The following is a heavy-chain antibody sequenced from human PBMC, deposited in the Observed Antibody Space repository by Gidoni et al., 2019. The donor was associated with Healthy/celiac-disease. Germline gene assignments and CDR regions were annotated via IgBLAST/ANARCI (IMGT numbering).Heavy chain of an antibody. D-gene: IGHD1-26*01. CDR2: ISGSGGST. CDR1: GFTFSSYA. J-gene: IGHJ4*02. CDR3: AKDSDPWELPTPFDY. Sequence: EVQLLESGGGLVQPGGSLRLSCAASGFTFSSYAMSWVPQAPGKGLEWGSAISGSGGSTYYADSVKGRFTISRDNSKNTLYLQMNSLRAEDTAVYYCAKDSDPWELPTPFDYWGQGTLVTVSS. V-gene: IGHV3-23*01.